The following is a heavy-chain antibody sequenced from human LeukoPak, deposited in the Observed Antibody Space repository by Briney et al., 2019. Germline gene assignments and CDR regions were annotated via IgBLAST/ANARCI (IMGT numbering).Heavy chain of an antibody. J-gene: IGHJ6*02. CDR1: GFTLSTNA. CDR3: AKDKVGIGFYYGMDV. Sequence: PGGSLRLSCLTSGFTLSTNAMSWVRQAPGKGLEWISGISGSGASTYYADSVKGRFTISRDNSKNTLYLQMNSLRAEDTAVYYCAKDKVGIGFYYGMDVWGQGTTVTVSS. CDR2: ISGSGAST. D-gene: IGHD2-21*01. V-gene: IGHV3-23*01.